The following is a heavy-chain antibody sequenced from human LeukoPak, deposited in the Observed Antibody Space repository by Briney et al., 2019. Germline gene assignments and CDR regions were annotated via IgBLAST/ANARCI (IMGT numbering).Heavy chain of an antibody. CDR2: IYYSGST. Sequence: SEILSLTCTVSGGSISSYYWSWIRQPPGKGLEWIGYIYYSGSTNYNPSLKSRVTISVDTSKNQFSLKLGSVTAADTAVYYCARVDYYDSSGLDYWGRGTLVTVSS. CDR1: GGSISSYY. CDR3: ARVDYYDSSGLDY. D-gene: IGHD3-22*01. J-gene: IGHJ4*02. V-gene: IGHV4-59*01.